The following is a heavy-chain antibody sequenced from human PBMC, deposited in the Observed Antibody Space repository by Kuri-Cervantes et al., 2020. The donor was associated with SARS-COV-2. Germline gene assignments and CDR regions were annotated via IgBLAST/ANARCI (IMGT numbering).Heavy chain of an antibody. V-gene: IGHV4-59*08. Sequence: GSLRLSCTVSGGSISSYYWSWIRQPPGKGLEWIGYIYYSGSTNYNPSLKSRVTISVDTSKNQFSLKLSSVTAADTAVYYCARRAMVAAIYDAFDIWGQGTMVTVSS. CDR3: ARRAMVAAIYDAFDI. CDR1: GGSISSYY. J-gene: IGHJ3*02. CDR2: IYYSGST. D-gene: IGHD2-15*01.